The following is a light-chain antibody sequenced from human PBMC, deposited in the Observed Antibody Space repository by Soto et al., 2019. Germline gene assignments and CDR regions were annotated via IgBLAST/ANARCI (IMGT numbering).Light chain of an antibody. CDR1: SSDVGAYNY. V-gene: IGLV2-8*01. CDR2: GVN. Sequence: QSALTQPPSASGSPGQSVTISCTGTSSDVGAYNYVSWYQQHPGKAPRLMIYGVNKRPSGVPDRFSGSKSGNTASLTVSGLQADDEADYYCASYAGSDTVLFGGGTKLTVL. J-gene: IGLJ2*01. CDR3: ASYAGSDTVL.